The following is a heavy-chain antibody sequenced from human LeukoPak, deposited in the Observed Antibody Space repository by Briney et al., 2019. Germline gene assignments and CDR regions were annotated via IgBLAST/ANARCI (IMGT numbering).Heavy chain of an antibody. CDR1: GGPISSNNHY. D-gene: IGHD5-18*01. CDR2: INYSGTI. J-gene: IGHJ4*02. Sequence: SETLSLTCTVSGGPISSNNHYWGWIRQPPGKGLEWLGSINYSGTIFYSPSLSSRVTISVDTSGNQFSLKLTSATAADTAVYYCARHPGYSSGWWYFDFWGQGTLVTVSS. CDR3: ARHPGYSSGWWYFDF. V-gene: IGHV4-39*01.